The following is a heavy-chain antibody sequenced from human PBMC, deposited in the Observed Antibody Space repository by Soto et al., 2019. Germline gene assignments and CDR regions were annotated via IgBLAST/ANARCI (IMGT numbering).Heavy chain of an antibody. CDR2: ISGSGGST. V-gene: IGHV3-23*01. Sequence: PGGALRLSCAASGFTFSSYAMSWVRQAPGKGLEWVSAISGSGGSTYYADSVKGRFTISRDNSKTTLYLQMNSLRAEDTAVYYCAKDGSYYYSYAMDVWGQGPTVTVSS. CDR1: GFTFSSYA. J-gene: IGHJ6*02. CDR3: AKDGSYYYSYAMDV.